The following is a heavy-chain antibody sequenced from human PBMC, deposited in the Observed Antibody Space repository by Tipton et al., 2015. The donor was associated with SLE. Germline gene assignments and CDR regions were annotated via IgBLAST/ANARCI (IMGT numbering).Heavy chain of an antibody. Sequence: TLSLTCAVYGGSFSGYYWSWIRQSPGKGLEWVGDIDHSGSTNYKPSLKSRLTISVDTSRNQFSLQVSSVTAADTAVYYCARLCCIGAAGTGHFQLWGQGTLVTVSS. V-gene: IGHV4-34*01. CDR1: GGSFSGYY. D-gene: IGHD6-13*01. CDR2: IDHSGST. CDR3: ARLCCIGAAGTGHFQL. J-gene: IGHJ1*01.